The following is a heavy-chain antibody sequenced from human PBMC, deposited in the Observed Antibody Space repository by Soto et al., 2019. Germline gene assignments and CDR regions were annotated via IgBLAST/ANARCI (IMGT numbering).Heavy chain of an antibody. D-gene: IGHD5-18*01. V-gene: IGHV4-59*01. J-gene: IGHJ4*02. CDR1: GGFISGYY. CDR2: IYDSGST. Sequence: QVQLQESGPGLVKPSETLSLTCTVSGGFISGYYWSWIRQPPGKGLEWIGYIYDSGSTKYNPSLKSRVTISVDTSKNHFSLKLSSVTAADTAVYYCARDEYSYGFFDYWGQGILVTVSS. CDR3: ARDEYSYGFFDY.